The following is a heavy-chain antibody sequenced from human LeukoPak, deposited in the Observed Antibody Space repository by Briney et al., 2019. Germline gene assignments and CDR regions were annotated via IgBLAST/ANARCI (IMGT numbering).Heavy chain of an antibody. D-gene: IGHD3-9*01. CDR3: ARDYADNNWFDP. Sequence: GGSLRLSCAASGFTFSSYWMHWVRQAPGEGLVWVSRINSDGSSTSYADSVKGRFTISRDNAKNTLYLQMNSLRAEDTAVYYCARDYADNNWFDPWGQGTLVTVSS. J-gene: IGHJ5*02. CDR1: GFTFSSYW. V-gene: IGHV3-74*01. CDR2: INSDGSST.